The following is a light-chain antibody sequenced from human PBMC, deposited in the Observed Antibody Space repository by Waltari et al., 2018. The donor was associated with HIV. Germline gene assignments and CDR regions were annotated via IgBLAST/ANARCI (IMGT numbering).Light chain of an antibody. CDR1: SSDVVAYNL. J-gene: IGLJ2*01. CDR2: EVN. Sequence: SALTQPASVSGSPGQSITISCTGTSSDVVAYNLVSWYQQHPGKAPKFIIYEVNKRPSDVSIRFSGSKSGNTASLTISGLQAEDEADYYCCSYAGRSTLEVFGGGTKVTVL. CDR3: CSYAGRSTLEV. V-gene: IGLV2-23*02.